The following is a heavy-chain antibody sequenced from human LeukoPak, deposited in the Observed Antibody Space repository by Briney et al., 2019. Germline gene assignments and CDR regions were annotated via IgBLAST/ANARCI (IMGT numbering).Heavy chain of an antibody. D-gene: IGHD2-2*01. CDR2: INHSGST. Sequence: SETLSLTCAVYGRSFSGYYWSWIRQPPGKGLEWIGEINHSGSTNYNPSLKSRVTISVDTSKNQFSLKLSSVTAAETAVYYCARGNCSSTSCRQAHFDYWGQGTLVTVSS. CDR3: ARGNCSSTSCRQAHFDY. V-gene: IGHV4-34*01. CDR1: GRSFSGYY. J-gene: IGHJ4*02.